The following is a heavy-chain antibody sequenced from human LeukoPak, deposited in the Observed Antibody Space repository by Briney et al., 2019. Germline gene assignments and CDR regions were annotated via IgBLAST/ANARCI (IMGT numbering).Heavy chain of an antibody. CDR3: ARAPRPPTCFDP. J-gene: IGHJ5*02. CDR1: GGSISSYY. CDR2: IYYSGST. V-gene: IGHV4-59*01. Sequence: SETLSLTCTVSGGSISSYYWSWIRQPPGKGLEWIGYIYYSGSTNYNPSLKSRVTISVDTSKNQFSLKLSSVTAADTAVYYCARAPRPPTCFDPWGQGTLVTVSS.